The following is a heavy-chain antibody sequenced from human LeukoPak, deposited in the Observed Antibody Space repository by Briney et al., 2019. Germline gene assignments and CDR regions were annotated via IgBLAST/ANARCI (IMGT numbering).Heavy chain of an antibody. CDR2: IYTSGST. CDR3: ARVALHLYYDSSGYPDY. D-gene: IGHD3-22*01. Sequence: SETLSLTCTVSGDSISCGSYYWSWLRQPAGKGLEWIGHIYTSGSTNYNPSLKSRVTISVDTSKNQFSLKLSSVTAADTAVYYCARVALHLYYDSSGYPDYWGQGTLVTVSS. J-gene: IGHJ4*02. V-gene: IGHV4-61*09. CDR1: GDSISCGSYY.